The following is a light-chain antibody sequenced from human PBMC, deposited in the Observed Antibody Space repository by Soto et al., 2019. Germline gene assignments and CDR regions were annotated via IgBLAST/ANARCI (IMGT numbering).Light chain of an antibody. CDR3: QYYDSRRSADV. CDR1: SSNIGADSD. Sequence: QSVLTQSPSVSGAPGQMVTISCTGSSSNIGADSDVHWYQQLPGTAPKLLIYSNTNRPSGVPGRFSGSRSGTSASLAITGPQAEDEGDYYCQYYDSRRSADVFGTGTKLTVL. V-gene: IGLV1-40*01. CDR2: SNT. J-gene: IGLJ1*01.